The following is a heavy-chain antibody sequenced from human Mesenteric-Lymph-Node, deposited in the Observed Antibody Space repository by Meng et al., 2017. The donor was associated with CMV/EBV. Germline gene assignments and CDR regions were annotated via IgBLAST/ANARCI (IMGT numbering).Heavy chain of an antibody. J-gene: IGHJ6*02. CDR3: ARDCSSTSCHDYYYYGMDV. Sequence: GGSLRLSCAASGFTVSNYYIGWIRQAPGKGLQWLSYMSRSGTSIYYADSVRGRFVISRDSAKNSLYLQMNSLRAEDTAVYYCARDCSSTSCHDYYYYGMDVWGQGTTVTVSS. V-gene: IGHV3-11*04. CDR1: GFTVSNYY. CDR2: MSRSGTSI. D-gene: IGHD2-2*01.